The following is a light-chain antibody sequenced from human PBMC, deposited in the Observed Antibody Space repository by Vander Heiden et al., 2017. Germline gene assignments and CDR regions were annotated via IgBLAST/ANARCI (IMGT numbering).Light chain of an antibody. Sequence: DIQMTQSPSSLSASVGDRVTITCRASQSISSYLNWYQHKPGKAPKLLIYAASSLQSGVPSRFSGSGSGTDFTLTISSLQPEDFATYDCQQSYSTPQTFGQGTKVEIK. J-gene: IGKJ1*01. CDR3: QQSYSTPQT. V-gene: IGKV1-39*01. CDR1: QSISSY. CDR2: AAS.